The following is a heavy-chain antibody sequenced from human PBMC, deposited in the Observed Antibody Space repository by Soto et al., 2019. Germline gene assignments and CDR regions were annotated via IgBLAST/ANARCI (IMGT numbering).Heavy chain of an antibody. D-gene: IGHD3-10*01. CDR2: ISAYNGNT. CDR1: GYTFASYG. J-gene: IGHJ4*02. V-gene: IGHV1-18*01. Sequence: ASVKVSCKASGYTFASYGISWVRQAPGQGLEWMGWISAYNGNTNYAQKLQDRVTMTTDTSTSTAYMELRSLRSDDTAVYYCARRRKSYGSGSPDYFDYWGQGTLVTVSS. CDR3: ARRRKSYGSGSPDYFDY.